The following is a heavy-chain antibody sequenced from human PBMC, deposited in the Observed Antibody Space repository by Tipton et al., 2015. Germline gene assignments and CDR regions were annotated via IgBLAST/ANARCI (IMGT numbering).Heavy chain of an antibody. CDR3: TKFNCGGDCYSYRGWFDP. J-gene: IGHJ5*02. CDR1: GGSLSGYY. Sequence: TLSLTCAVYGGSLSGYYWSWIRQSPGRGLEWIGEINQGGSANYNPSLKSRVTMSVDTSKNHFSLRLTSVTAADTAVYYCTKFNCGGDCYSYRGWFDPWGQGTLVTVSS. V-gene: IGHV4-34*10. CDR2: INQGGSA. D-gene: IGHD2-21*02.